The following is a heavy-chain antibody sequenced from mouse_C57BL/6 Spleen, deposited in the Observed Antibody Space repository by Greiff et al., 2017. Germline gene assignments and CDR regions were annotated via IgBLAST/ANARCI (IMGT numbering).Heavy chain of an antibody. Sequence: EVHLVESGGGLVKPGGSLKLSCAASGFTFSDYEMHWVRQAPEKGLAWVAYISSGSSTIYYADTVKGRVTISRDNAKNTLFLQMSSLRSEDTAMYYCARGGLSPYFDYWGQGTTLTVSS. CDR1: GFTFSDYE. CDR2: ISSGSSTI. J-gene: IGHJ2*01. CDR3: ARGGLSPYFDY. D-gene: IGHD1-1*02. V-gene: IGHV5-17*01.